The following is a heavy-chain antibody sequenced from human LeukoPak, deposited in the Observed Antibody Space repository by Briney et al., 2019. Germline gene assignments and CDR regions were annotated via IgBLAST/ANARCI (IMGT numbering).Heavy chain of an antibody. D-gene: IGHD2-2*01. CDR2: ISAYNGNT. J-gene: IGHJ6*02. CDR1: GYTFTSYG. V-gene: IGHV1-18*01. Sequence: ASVKVSCKASGYTFTSYGISWVRQAPGQGLEWMGWISAYNGNTNYAQKLQGRVTMTTDTSTSTAYMELRSLRSDDTAVYYCARDPTSSTIRSYYYGMDVWGQGTTVTVSS. CDR3: ARDPTSSTIRSYYYGMDV.